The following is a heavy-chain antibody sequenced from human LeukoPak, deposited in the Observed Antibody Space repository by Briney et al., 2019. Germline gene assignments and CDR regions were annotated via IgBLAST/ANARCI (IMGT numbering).Heavy chain of an antibody. V-gene: IGHV4-59*01. CDR2: IYYSGST. CDR1: GGSISSYY. J-gene: IGHJ4*02. CDR3: ARVASAAVFDY. D-gene: IGHD6-13*01. Sequence: PSETLSLTCTVSGGSISSYYGSWIRQPPGKGLEWIGYIYYSGSTNYNPSRKSRVTISVDASKNQFSLKLSSVTAADTAVYYCARVASAAVFDYWGQGTLVTGSS.